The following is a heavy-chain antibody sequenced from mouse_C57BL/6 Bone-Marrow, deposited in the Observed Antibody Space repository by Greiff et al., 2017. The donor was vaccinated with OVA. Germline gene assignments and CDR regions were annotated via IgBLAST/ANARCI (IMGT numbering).Heavy chain of an antibody. J-gene: IGHJ3*01. D-gene: IGHD2-4*01. CDR1: GFTFSNYW. Sequence: EVKVVESGGGLVQPGGSMKLSCVASGFTFSNYWMNWVRQSPEKGLEWVAQIRLKSDNYATHYAESVKGRFTISRDDSKSSVYLQMNNLRAEDTGIYYCTYYDYDWFAYWGQGTLVTVSA. V-gene: IGHV6-3*01. CDR3: TYYDYDWFAY. CDR2: IRLKSDNYAT.